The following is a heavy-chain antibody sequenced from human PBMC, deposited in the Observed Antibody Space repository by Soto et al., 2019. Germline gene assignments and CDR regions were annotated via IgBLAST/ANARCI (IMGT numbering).Heavy chain of an antibody. CDR1: GFTFSSYG. Sequence: GGSLRLSCAASGFTFSSYGMHWVRQAPGKGLEWVAVISDDGSNKYYIDSVKGRFTISRDNSNNTLYLQMNSLRAEDTAVYYCTKGRYFDLLPYYFDYWGQGTLVTVSS. CDR3: TKGRYFDLLPYYFDY. CDR2: ISDDGSNK. V-gene: IGHV3-30*18. J-gene: IGHJ4*02. D-gene: IGHD3-9*01.